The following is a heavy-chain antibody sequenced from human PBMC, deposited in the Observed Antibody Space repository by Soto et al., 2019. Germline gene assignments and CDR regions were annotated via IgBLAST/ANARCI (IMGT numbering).Heavy chain of an antibody. V-gene: IGHV3-53*01. J-gene: IGHJ4*02. CDR3: ARDLSGSYSFDY. D-gene: IGHD1-26*01. Sequence: GGSLRLSCAASGFTVSSNYMSWVRQAPWKGLEWVSVIYSGGSTYYADSVKGRFTISRDNSKNTLYLQMNSLRAEDTAVYYCARDLSGSYSFDYWGQGTLVTVSS. CDR2: IYSGGST. CDR1: GFTVSSNY.